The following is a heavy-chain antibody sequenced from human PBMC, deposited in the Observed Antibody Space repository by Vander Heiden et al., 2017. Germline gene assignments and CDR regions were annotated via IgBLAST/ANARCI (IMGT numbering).Heavy chain of an antibody. J-gene: IGHJ4*02. V-gene: IGHV3-23*01. Sequence: EVQLLESGGGLVQPGGSLRLPCAASGFTFSSFAMSWVRQAPGKGREWVSAIGGSGGGTFYADSVKGRFTVSRDNSKNTLYLQMTSLRAEDTAVYYCAKDDYFYFLIPKYDQWGQGTLVTVSS. CDR2: IGGSGGGT. CDR1: GFTFSSFA. CDR3: AKDDYFYFLIPKYDQ. D-gene: IGHD3-9*01.